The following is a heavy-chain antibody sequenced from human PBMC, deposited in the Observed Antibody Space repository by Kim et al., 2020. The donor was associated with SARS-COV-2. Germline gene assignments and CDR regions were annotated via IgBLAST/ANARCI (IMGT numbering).Heavy chain of an antibody. J-gene: IGHJ4*02. V-gene: IGHV3-11*06. CDR3: ARDLVDYYGSGSYWRDFDY. D-gene: IGHD3-10*01. Sequence: GRFTISRDNAKNSLYLQMNSLRAEDTAVYYCARDLVDYYGSGSYWRDFDYWGQGTLVTVSS.